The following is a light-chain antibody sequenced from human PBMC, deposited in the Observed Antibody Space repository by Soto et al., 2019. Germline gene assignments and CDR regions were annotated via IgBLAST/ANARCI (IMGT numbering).Light chain of an antibody. V-gene: IGLV2-23*01. CDR3: LSVAGSSPYV. Sequence: QSALTQPASVSGSPGQSITISCTGTSRGVGSYNLVSWYQQQPGNAPNLIVYEGTKRPAVVSYRFSGSKSGNTAFLTISGLQEEDEGDYHCLSVAGSSPYVFGTGTKLTVL. CDR1: SRGVGSYNL. J-gene: IGLJ1*01. CDR2: EGT.